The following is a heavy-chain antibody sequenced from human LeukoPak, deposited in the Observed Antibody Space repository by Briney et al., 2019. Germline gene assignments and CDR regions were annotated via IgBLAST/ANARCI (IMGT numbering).Heavy chain of an antibody. V-gene: IGHV4-39*07. CDR1: GGSISSSSYY. J-gene: IGHJ4*02. CDR3: ARDGGWLHGLGILVI. Sequence: SETLSLTCTVSGGSISSSSYYWGWIRQPPGKGLEWIGSIYYSGSTYYNPSLKSRVTISVDTSKNQFSLKLSSVTAADTAVYYCARDGGWLHGLGILVIRGQGTLVTVSS. CDR2: IYYSGST. D-gene: IGHD5-24*01.